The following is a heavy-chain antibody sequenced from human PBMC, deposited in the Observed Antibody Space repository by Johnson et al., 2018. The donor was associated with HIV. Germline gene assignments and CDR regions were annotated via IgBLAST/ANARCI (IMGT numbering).Heavy chain of an antibody. D-gene: IGHD6-19*01. Sequence: QVQLVESGGGVVQPGGSLRLSCAASGFTFSSYAMHWVRQAPGKGLEWVAVISYDGSNKYYADSVKGRFTISRDNSKNTLYLQMNSLRAEDTAVYYCAKEASGWYHAGDAFDIWGQGTMVTISS. J-gene: IGHJ3*02. V-gene: IGHV3-30-3*02. CDR2: ISYDGSNK. CDR1: GFTFSSYA. CDR3: AKEASGWYHAGDAFDI.